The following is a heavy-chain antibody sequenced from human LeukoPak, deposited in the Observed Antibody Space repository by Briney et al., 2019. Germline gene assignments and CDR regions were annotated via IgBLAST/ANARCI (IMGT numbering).Heavy chain of an antibody. D-gene: IGHD1-14*01. V-gene: IGHV1-2*02. CDR2: INPNSGGT. J-gene: IGHJ4*02. CDR1: GYTFTGYY. CDR3: ARDSAPALSFPEPYFDY. Sequence: ASVKVSCKASGYTFTGYYMHWVRQAPGQGLEWMGWINPNSGGTNYAQKFQGRVTMTRDTSISTAYMELSRLRSDDTAVYYCARDSAPALSFPEPYFDYWGQGTLVTVSS.